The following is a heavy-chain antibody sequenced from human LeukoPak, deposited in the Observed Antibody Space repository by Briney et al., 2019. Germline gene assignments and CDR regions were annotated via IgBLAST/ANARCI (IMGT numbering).Heavy chain of an antibody. CDR3: AKSYGDWNDVPDY. V-gene: IGHV3-64*04. CDR1: GFTFSSYA. J-gene: IGHJ4*02. CDR2: ISSNGGST. Sequence: GGSLRLSCSASGFTFSSYAMHWVRQAPGEGLEYVSGISSNGGSTYFADSVKGRFSISRDNSKNTLYLQMNSLRAEDTAVYYCAKSYGDWNDVPDYWGQGTLVTVSS. D-gene: IGHD1-1*01.